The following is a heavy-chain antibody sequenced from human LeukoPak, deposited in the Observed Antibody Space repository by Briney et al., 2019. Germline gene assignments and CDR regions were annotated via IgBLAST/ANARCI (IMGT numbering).Heavy chain of an antibody. J-gene: IGHJ4*02. D-gene: IGHD1-26*01. CDR1: GFTFSTYE. CDR2: ITTSGNSI. Sequence: PGGSLRLSCAASGFTFSTYEMNWVRQAPGKGLEWVSYITTSGNSIYYADSVKGRFTISRDNTKNSLYLQMNSLRAEDTAVYYCARGGSVSCYFDYWGQGTLVTVSS. CDR3: ARGGSVSCYFDY. V-gene: IGHV3-48*03.